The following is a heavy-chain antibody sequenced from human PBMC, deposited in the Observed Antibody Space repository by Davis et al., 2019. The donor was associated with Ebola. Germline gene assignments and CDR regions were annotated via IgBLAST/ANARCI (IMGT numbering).Heavy chain of an antibody. CDR3: ARDFKGRFDQLLTFDY. D-gene: IGHD2-2*01. J-gene: IGHJ4*02. V-gene: IGHV1-46*01. CDR1: GYTFTGYY. CDR2: INPSGGST. Sequence: ASVKVSCKASGYTFTGYYMHWVRQAPGQGLEWMGIINPSGGSTSYAQKFQGRVTMTRDTSTSTVYMELSSLRSEDTAVYYCARDFKGRFDQLLTFDYWGQGTLVTVSS.